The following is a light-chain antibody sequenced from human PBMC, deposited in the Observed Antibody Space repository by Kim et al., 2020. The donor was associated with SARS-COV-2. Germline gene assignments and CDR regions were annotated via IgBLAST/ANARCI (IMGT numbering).Light chain of an antibody. CDR3: QQYGSSPLA. J-gene: IGKJ4*01. V-gene: IGKV3-20*01. Sequence: EIVLTQSPGTLSLSPGERATLSCRASQSVSSSYLAWYQQKPGQAPRLLIYGASNRATGIPDRFSGSGSGTDFTLTISRLEPEDFAVYYCQQYGSSPLAFGGGTELE. CDR1: QSVSSSY. CDR2: GAS.